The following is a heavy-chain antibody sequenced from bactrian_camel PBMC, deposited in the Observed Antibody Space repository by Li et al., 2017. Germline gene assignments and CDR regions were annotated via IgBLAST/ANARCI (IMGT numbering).Heavy chain of an antibody. D-gene: IGHD7*01. Sequence: HVQLVESGGGLVQPGGSLRLSCTASGFAFNTYAMNWVRQTPGKGPEWVSSIYSDGGITYYADSVKGRFTISRDNAKGTLYLQLNSLKTEDTAMYYCATVWFSGGVWVALGYWGQGTQVTVS. CDR2: IYSDGGIT. J-gene: IGHJ6*01. V-gene: IGHV3S6*01. CDR1: GFAFNTYA. CDR3: ATVWFSGGVWVALGY.